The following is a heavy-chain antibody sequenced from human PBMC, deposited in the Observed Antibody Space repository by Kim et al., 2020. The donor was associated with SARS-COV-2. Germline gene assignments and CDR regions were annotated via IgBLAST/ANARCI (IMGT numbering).Heavy chain of an antibody. J-gene: IGHJ4*02. V-gene: IGHV3-64*01. Sequence: KGRFTISRDNSKNTVYLQMGSLRAEDMAVYYCARGRRGYINGVYYRYYLDYWGQGTLVTVSS. CDR3: ARGRRGYINGVYYRYYLDY. D-gene: IGHD2-8*01.